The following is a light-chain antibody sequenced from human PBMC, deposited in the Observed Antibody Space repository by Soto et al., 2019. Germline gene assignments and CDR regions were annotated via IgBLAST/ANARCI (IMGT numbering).Light chain of an antibody. V-gene: IGLV1-47*01. Sequence: QSVLTQPPSASGTPGQRVTVSCSGSSSNIGTNYVYWYQQLPGTAPTLLIYRNSQRPSGVPDRFSGSKSGTSASLAISGLRSEDEADYYCATWDDRLNGHVSGTGTKVTVL. CDR3: ATWDDRLNGHV. CDR1: SSNIGTNY. J-gene: IGLJ1*01. CDR2: RNS.